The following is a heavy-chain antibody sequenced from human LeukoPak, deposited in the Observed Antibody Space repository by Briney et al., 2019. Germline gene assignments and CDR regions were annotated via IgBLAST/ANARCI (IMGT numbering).Heavy chain of an antibody. V-gene: IGHV4-59*01. CDR1: GGSISSYY. D-gene: IGHD3-9*01. CDR2: IYYSGST. Sequence: SETLSLTCTVSGGSISSYYWSWIRQPPGKGLGWIGYIYYSGSTNYNPSLKSRVTISVDTSKNQFSLKLSSVTAADTAVYYCARGSLLRYFDWLPIDYWGQGTLVTVSS. J-gene: IGHJ4*02. CDR3: ARGSLLRYFDWLPIDY.